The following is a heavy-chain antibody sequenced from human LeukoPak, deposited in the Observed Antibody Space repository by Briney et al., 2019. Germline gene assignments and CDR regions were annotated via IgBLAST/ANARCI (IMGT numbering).Heavy chain of an antibody. D-gene: IGHD3-22*01. CDR3: ARSSGSKYDY. J-gene: IGHJ4*02. V-gene: IGHV3-64D*06. CDR1: GFTFSSYA. Sequence: GGSLRLSCSASGFTFSSYAVHWVRQAPGKGLEYVSTISVNGDTTYYADSVKGRFTISRDNSKNTLYLQMSSLRSEDTAVYYCARSSGSKYDYWGQGTLVTVSS. CDR2: ISVNGDTT.